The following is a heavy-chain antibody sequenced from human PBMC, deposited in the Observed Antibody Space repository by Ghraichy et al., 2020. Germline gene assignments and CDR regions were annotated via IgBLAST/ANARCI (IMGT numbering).Heavy chain of an antibody. CDR3: ARGFTVFGVVRRRGWFDP. V-gene: IGHV4-34*01. D-gene: IGHD3-3*01. CDR1: GGSFSSYY. J-gene: IGHJ5*02. CDR2: INHSGST. Sequence: SETLSLTCAVYGGSFSSYYWSWIRQPPGKGLEWIGEINHSGSTNYNPSLKSRVTISVDTSKNQFSLKLSSVTAADTAVYYCARGFTVFGVVRRRGWFDPWGQGTLVTVSS.